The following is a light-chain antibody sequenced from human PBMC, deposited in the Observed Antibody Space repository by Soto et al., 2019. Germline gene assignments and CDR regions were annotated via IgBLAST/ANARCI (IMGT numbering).Light chain of an antibody. J-gene: IGKJ2*01. CDR2: DAS. V-gene: IGKV1-33*01. CDR1: QDISNY. CDR3: QQYYNLSYT. Sequence: DIQMTQSPSSLSASVGDRVTITCQASQDISNYLNWYQQKPGKAPKLLIYDASNLETGVPSRFSGSGSGTDFTFTISSLHPEDIAAYYCQQYYNLSYTFGQGTKLEIK.